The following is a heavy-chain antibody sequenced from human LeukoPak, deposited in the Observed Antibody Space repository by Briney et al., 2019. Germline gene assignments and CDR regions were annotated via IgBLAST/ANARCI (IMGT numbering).Heavy chain of an antibody. CDR2: IYPGDSGV. V-gene: IGHV5-51*01. J-gene: IGHJ4*02. CDR3: ARREYFYGYCDY. D-gene: IGHD5-18*01. Sequence: GESLKISCKGSGYSFDTSWIGWVRQMPGKGLEWMGIIYPGDSGVRYSPSFQGQVTISADKSISTAYLQWGSLKASDTAIYYCARREYFYGYCDYWGQGTLVTVSS. CDR1: GYSFDTSW.